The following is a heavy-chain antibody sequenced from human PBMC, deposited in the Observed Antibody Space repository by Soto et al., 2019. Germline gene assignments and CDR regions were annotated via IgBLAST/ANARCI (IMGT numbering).Heavy chain of an antibody. CDR1: GGTFSSYA. J-gene: IGHJ4*02. CDR3: ERGLSGWYDY. CDR2: IIPIFGTA. D-gene: IGHD6-19*01. Sequence: ASVKVSCKASGGTFSSYAISWVRQAPGQGLEWMGGIIPIFGTANYAQKFQGRVTITADESTSTAYMELSSLRSEDTAVYYCERGLSGWYDYWGQGTLVTVSS. V-gene: IGHV1-69*13.